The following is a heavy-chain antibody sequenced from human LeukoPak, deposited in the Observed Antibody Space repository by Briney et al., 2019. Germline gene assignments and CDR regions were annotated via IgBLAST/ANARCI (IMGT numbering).Heavy chain of an antibody. CDR2: VKNDGST. D-gene: IGHD6-13*01. Sequence: QAGGSLRLSCVVSGFTSGFTFSSRWMHWVRQAPGKGLVWVSLVKNDGSTNYAGSVKGRFTVSRDNAENTLYLQMNNLRVEDTALYFCHPLGYTSNWGQGTLVTVSS. V-gene: IGHV3-74*01. J-gene: IGHJ4*02. CDR1: GFTFSSRW. CDR3: HPLGYTSN.